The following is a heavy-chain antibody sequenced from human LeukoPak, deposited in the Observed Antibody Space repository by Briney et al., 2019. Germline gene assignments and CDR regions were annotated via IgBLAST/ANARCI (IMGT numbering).Heavy chain of an antibody. CDR2: IKQDGSEK. J-gene: IGHJ5*02. D-gene: IGHD2-2*01. CDR1: GFTFSSYW. CDR3: ARDDCSSISCYHNWFDP. Sequence: GGSLRLSCAAYGFTFSSYWMSWDRQAPGKGLEWVANIKQDGSEKYYVDSVKGRFTIPRDNAKNSLYLQMNSLRAEDTAVYYCARDDCSSISCYHNWFDPWGQGTLVTVSS. V-gene: IGHV3-7*01.